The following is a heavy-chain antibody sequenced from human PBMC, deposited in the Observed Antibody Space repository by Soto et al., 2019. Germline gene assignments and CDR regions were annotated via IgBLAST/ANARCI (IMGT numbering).Heavy chain of an antibody. Sequence: QVQLVESGGGLVEPGWSLRLSCAISGFSFSDYFMSWIRQAPGKGLEWISEISSSGGATYYSDSLKGRFTISRDNAKDILYLEMNSLRPDDTAVYYCARTRFHYGVYWGQGAPVTVS. V-gene: IGHV3-11*01. CDR2: ISSSGGAT. CDR1: GFSFSDYF. D-gene: IGHD2-8*01. J-gene: IGHJ4*02. CDR3: ARTRFHYGVY.